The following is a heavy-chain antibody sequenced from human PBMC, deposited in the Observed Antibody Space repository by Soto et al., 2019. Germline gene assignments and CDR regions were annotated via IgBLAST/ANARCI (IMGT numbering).Heavy chain of an antibody. Sequence: QVQLVQSGPELTNPGASVKVSCKASGYTFSTFGIAWVRQAPGQGLEWLGWISTDNGDTNYAHNLQDRITMTTDTSTSTAYMELRSLRCDDTATYYCARDWRNHVLPDYWGQGPLVTVSS. CDR3: ARDWRNHVLPDY. J-gene: IGHJ4*02. D-gene: IGHD1-1*01. V-gene: IGHV1-18*01. CDR1: GYTFSTFG. CDR2: ISTDNGDT.